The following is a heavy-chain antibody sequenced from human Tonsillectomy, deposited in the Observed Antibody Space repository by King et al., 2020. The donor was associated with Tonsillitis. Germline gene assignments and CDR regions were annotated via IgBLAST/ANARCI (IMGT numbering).Heavy chain of an antibody. V-gene: IGHV3-48*01. D-gene: IGHD3-3*01. CDR3: VRSSDFWSGFYSGLDG. Sequence: DVQLVESGGGLVQPGGSLRLSCAGSGFTFSGYSLNWVRQAPGKGLEWISYISSSSTTIYYADAVKGRFTISRNSDKNSLYLQMNSLRVEDIATYYCVRSSDFWSGFYSGLDGWGKGTTVTVSS. J-gene: IGHJ6*04. CDR2: ISSSSTTI. CDR1: GFTFSGYS.